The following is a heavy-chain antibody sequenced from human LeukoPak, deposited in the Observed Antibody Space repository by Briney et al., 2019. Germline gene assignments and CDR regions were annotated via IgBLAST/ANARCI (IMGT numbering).Heavy chain of an antibody. CDR3: ARDPSRSAMASS. D-gene: IGHD5-18*01. CDR2: LYNAGST. V-gene: IGHV3-53*01. J-gene: IGHJ5*02. CDR1: GFTVSNKY. Sequence: PGGSLRLSCVASGFTVSNKYMSWVRQAPGKGLEWVSVLYNAGSTYYADSVKGRFTISRDNSKNTLYLQMNSLRAEDTAVYYCARDPSRSAMASSWGQGILVTVSS.